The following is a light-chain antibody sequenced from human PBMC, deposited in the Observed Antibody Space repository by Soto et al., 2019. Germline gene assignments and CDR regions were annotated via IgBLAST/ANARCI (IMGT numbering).Light chain of an antibody. CDR3: SSYTSTSTLVV. CDR1: SSDVGGYNY. Sequence: QSVLTQPASVSGSPGQSITISCTGTSSDVGGYNYVSWYQQHPGKAPKLMVYDVSNRPSGVSNRFSGSKSGNTASLIISGRQAEDEADYYCSSYTSTSTLVVFGTGTKVTVL. CDR2: DVS. V-gene: IGLV2-14*01. J-gene: IGLJ1*01.